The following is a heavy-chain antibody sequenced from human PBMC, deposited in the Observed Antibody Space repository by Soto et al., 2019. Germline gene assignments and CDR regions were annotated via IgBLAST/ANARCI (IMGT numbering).Heavy chain of an antibody. CDR3: GRVTRLNSFDY. D-gene: IGHD3-22*01. J-gene: IGHJ4*02. CDR1: GGSISSYY. V-gene: IGHV4-59*12. CDR2: IYYSGST. Sequence: SETLSLTCTVSGGSISSYYWTWIRQPPGKGLEWIGYIYYSGSTNYNPSLKSRVTISVDTSNNQFSLKLSSVTAADTAVYYCGRVTRLNSFDYRGQGTLVTVSS.